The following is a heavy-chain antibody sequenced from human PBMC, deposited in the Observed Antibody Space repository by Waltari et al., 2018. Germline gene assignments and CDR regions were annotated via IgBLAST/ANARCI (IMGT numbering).Heavy chain of an antibody. Sequence: QLQLQESGPGLVKPSETLSLTCTVSGGSISSSSYYWGWIRQPPGKGLEWIGSIYYSGSTYYNPSLKIRVTISVDTSKNQFSLKLSSVTAADTAVYYCARDRVYGDNLYYFDYWGQGTLVTVSS. CDR2: IYYSGST. V-gene: IGHV4-39*07. CDR3: ARDRVYGDNLYYFDY. D-gene: IGHD4-17*01. J-gene: IGHJ4*02. CDR1: GGSISSSSYY.